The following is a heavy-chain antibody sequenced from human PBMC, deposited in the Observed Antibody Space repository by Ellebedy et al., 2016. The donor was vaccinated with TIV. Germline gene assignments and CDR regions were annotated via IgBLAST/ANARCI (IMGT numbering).Heavy chain of an antibody. CDR3: ARTPGPYRDVGARGQFDF. Sequence: GESLKISCKCSGYSFTDYWIGWVRQMPGKGLEWMGIIHPDDSETRYSSSFQGQVTISADKSINTAYLQWSSLKASDTAMYFCARTPGPYRDVGARGQFDFWGQGTLVTVSS. D-gene: IGHD3-16*01. V-gene: IGHV5-51*01. J-gene: IGHJ4*02. CDR1: GYSFTDYW. CDR2: IHPDDSET.